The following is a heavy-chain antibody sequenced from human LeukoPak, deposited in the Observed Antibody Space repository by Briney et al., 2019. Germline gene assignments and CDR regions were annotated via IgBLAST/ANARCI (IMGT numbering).Heavy chain of an antibody. J-gene: IGHJ4*02. CDR1: GFTFSSYA. D-gene: IGHD5-24*01. CDR3: ARVRWGAVDY. V-gene: IGHV3-53*01. CDR2: IYSGGST. Sequence: PGGSLRLSCAASGFTFSSYAMSWVRQAPGKGLEWVSVIYSGGSTYYADSVKGRFTISRDNSKNTLYLQMNSLRAEDTAVYYCARVRWGAVDYWGQGTLVTVSS.